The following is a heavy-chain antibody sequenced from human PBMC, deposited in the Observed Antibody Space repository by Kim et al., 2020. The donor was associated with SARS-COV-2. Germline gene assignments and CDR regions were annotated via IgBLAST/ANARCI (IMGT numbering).Heavy chain of an antibody. Sequence: SRVTISVDTSKNQFSLKLSSVTAADTAVYYCARDRPVWGSYRSYGAAFDIWGQGTMVTVSS. CDR3: ARDRPVWGSYRSYGAAFDI. V-gene: IGHV4-31*02. D-gene: IGHD3-16*02. J-gene: IGHJ3*02.